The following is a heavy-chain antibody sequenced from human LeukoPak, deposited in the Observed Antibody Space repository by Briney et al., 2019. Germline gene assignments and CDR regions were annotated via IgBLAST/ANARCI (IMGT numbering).Heavy chain of an antibody. CDR3: ARGRLGISSPYYYCGMDV. Sequence: PGGSLTLSCAASGFTFSSYDMHWIRQATGKGLEWISAIDTGGDTNYPGSLKGRFTISRENAKNYLYLQMNSLTAGDTAVYYCARGRLGISSPYYYCGMDVGGGEPTLSVSS. CDR2: IDTGGDT. J-gene: IGHJ6*04. V-gene: IGHV3-13*01. D-gene: IGHD3-3*02. CDR1: GFTFSSYD.